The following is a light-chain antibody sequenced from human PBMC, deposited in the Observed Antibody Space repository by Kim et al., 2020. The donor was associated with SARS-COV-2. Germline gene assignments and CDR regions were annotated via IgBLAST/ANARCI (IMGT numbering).Light chain of an antibody. J-gene: IGLJ3*02. Sequence: QSVTISCTGTSNDGGGYNYISWYQQHPSKAPKLMICEVNTRPSGAPDRFSVSESRNTASLTISGLQSEDEADYYCCSYAGRYTWVVGGGTKLTVL. CDR2: EVN. CDR1: SNDGGGYNY. CDR3: CSYAGRYTWV. V-gene: IGLV2-11*01.